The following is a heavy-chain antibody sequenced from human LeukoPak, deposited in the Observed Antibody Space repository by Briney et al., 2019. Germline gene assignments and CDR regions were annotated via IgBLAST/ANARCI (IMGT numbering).Heavy chain of an antibody. CDR1: GGSFSGYY. V-gene: IGHV4-34*01. Sequence: SETLSLTCAVYGGSFSGYYWSWIRQPPGKGLEWIGEINHSGSTNYNPSLKSRVTISVDTSKNQFSLKLSSVTAADTAVYYCAGQDTAMALDYWGQGTLVTVSS. D-gene: IGHD5-18*01. CDR3: AGQDTAMALDY. J-gene: IGHJ4*02. CDR2: INHSGST.